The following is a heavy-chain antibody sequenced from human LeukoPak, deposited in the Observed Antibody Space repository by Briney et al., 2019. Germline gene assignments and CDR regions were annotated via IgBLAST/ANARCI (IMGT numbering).Heavy chain of an antibody. CDR3: ARENIVSTRDFDY. V-gene: IGHV4-39*07. CDR1: GGSINTGDYY. D-gene: IGHD5/OR15-5a*01. Sequence: SETLSLTCTVSGGSINTGDYYWAWIRQPPGKRLEGIGGLFYSGNMYYTPSLKGRVTISVDTSKNQFSLKMSSVTAADTAVYYCARENIVSTRDFDYWGQGTLDTVSS. J-gene: IGHJ4*02. CDR2: LFYSGNM.